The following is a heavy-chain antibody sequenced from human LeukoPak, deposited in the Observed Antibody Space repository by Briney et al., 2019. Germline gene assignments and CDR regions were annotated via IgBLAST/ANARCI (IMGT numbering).Heavy chain of an antibody. D-gene: IGHD1-26*01. CDR3: ARGSGSDYFDY. CDR2: ISSSGSTI. CDR1: GFTFSSYS. V-gene: IGHV3-48*04. J-gene: IGHJ4*02. Sequence: GGSLRLSCAASGFTFSSYSMNWVRQAPGKGLEWVSYISSSGSTIYYADSVKGRFTISRDNAKNSLYLQMNSLRAEDTAVYYCARGSGSDYFDYWGQGTLVTVSS.